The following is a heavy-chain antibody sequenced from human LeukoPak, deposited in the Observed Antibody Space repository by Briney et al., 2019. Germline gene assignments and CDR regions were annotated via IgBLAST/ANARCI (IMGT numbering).Heavy chain of an antibody. D-gene: IGHD3-9*01. CDR1: GGSFSGYY. V-gene: IGHV4-34*01. CDR2: INHSGST. Sequence: SETLSLTCAVYGGSFSGYYWSWIRQPPGKGLEWIGEINHSGSTNYNPSLKSRVTISVDTSKNQFSLKLSSVTAADTAVYYCARHLKRLRYFDWSIRFRDAFDIWGQGTMVTVSS. J-gene: IGHJ3*02. CDR3: ARHLKRLRYFDWSIRFRDAFDI.